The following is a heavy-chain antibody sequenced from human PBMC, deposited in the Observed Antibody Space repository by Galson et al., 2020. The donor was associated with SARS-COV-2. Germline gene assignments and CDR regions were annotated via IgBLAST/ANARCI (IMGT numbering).Heavy chain of an antibody. D-gene: IGHD1-1*01. CDR3: ARERLEY. CDR2: IRSSSGTI. V-gene: IGHV3-48*04. J-gene: IGHJ4*02. Sequence: GGSMRLSCAASGFTFSSYTMNWVRQAPVKGLELVAYIRSSSGTIYYADSVKGRFTISRDNAKNSLYLQLNSLRVEDTAVYYCARERLEYWGQGALVTVSS. CDR1: GFTFSSYT.